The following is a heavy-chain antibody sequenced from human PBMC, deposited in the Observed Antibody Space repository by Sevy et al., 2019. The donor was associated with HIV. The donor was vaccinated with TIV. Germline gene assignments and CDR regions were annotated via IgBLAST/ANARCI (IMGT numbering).Heavy chain of an antibody. D-gene: IGHD5-18*01. J-gene: IGHJ4*02. V-gene: IGHV3-23*01. Sequence: GGSLRLSCAASGFNFSNFAMGWVRQAPGKGLDWSSVISGTGDYKYYADSVKGRFTISRDKSKNTLFLQMNSLRVEDTAIFYCAKKMGGGSGMAFLVDYWGQGTLVTVSS. CDR2: ISGTGDYK. CDR3: AKKMGGGSGMAFLVDY. CDR1: GFNFSNFA.